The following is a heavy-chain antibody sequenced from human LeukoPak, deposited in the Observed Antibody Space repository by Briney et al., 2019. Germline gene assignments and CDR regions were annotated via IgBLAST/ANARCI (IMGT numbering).Heavy chain of an antibody. J-gene: IGHJ3*02. CDR3: AREYSSGWHDAFDI. Sequence: SEALSLTCTVSGGSISSYYWSWIRQPPGKGLEWIGYIYYSGSTNYNPSLKSRVTISVDTSKNQFSLKLSSVTAADTAVYYCAREYSSGWHDAFDIWGQGTMVTVSS. CDR2: IYYSGST. D-gene: IGHD6-19*01. CDR1: GGSISSYY. V-gene: IGHV4-59*01.